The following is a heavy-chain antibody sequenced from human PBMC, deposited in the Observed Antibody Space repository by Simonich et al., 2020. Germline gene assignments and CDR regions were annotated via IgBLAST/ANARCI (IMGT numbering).Heavy chain of an antibody. CDR2: INHSEST. J-gene: IGHJ1*01. CDR1: GGSFSGYY. Sequence: QVQLQQWGAGLLKPSETLSLTCAVYGGSFSGYYWGWIRQPPGKGLEWFGEINHSESTNYNPSRKSRVTISGDTSKKQFSLRRSSVTAADTAVYYCARGLRVAAAGTAFQHWGQGTLVTVSS. V-gene: IGHV4-34*01. D-gene: IGHD6-13*01. CDR3: ARGLRVAAAGTAFQH.